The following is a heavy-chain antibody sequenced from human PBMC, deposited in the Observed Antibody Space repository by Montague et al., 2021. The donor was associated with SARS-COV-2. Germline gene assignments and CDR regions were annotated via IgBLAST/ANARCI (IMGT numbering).Heavy chain of an antibody. Sequence: SDTLSLTCAVYGGSFNDYYWSWIRQPPGKGLEWIGEINHGGSTNYSPSLKSRVTISADTSKNQFSLKLKSVTAADTANYYCARGHQGVAMIVVVMIGAKYYFDYWGQGSLVTVSS. CDR1: GGSFNDYY. CDR3: ARGHQGVAMIVVVMIGAKYYFDY. V-gene: IGHV4-34*01. CDR2: INHGGST. D-gene: IGHD3-22*01. J-gene: IGHJ4*02.